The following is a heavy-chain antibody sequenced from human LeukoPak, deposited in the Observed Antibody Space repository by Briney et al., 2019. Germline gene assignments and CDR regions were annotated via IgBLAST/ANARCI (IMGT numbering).Heavy chain of an antibody. Sequence: SVKVSCKASGGSFRDYCISWVRQAPGQGLEWMGGIIPVFGTSNYAQKFQGRVTITADESTSTAYMELSSLRSEDTAVYYCARGSSSGWYRWFDPWGQGTLVTVSS. V-gene: IGHV1-69*13. J-gene: IGHJ5*02. CDR1: GGSFRDYC. CDR2: IIPVFGTS. CDR3: ARGSSSGWYRWFDP. D-gene: IGHD6-19*01.